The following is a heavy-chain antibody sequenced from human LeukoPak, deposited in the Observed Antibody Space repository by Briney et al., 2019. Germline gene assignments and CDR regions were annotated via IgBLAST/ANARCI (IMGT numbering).Heavy chain of an antibody. CDR1: GFTFSHHG. J-gene: IGHJ4*01. V-gene: IGHV3-33*01. Sequence: PERSLRLSCAASGFTFSHHGMHWVRQAPGKGLEWLAVIWSDGSNRFYAGPVKGRFTISRDNSRNTVFLQMNSLRAEDTAMYYCARDAQRGFDYSNSLRYWGHGTLVTVSS. CDR3: ARDAQRGFDYSNSLRY. D-gene: IGHD4-11*01. CDR2: IWSDGSNR.